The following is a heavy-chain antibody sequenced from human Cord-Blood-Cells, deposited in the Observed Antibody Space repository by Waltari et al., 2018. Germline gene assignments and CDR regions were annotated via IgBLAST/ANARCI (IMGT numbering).Heavy chain of an antibody. V-gene: IGHV1-46*01. D-gene: IGHD3-16*02. J-gene: IGHJ4*02. CDR1: GYTFTSYY. Sequence: QVQLVQSGAEVKKPGASVRVSCKASGYTFTSYYMHWVRRAPEQGLECMGIINPSGGSTSYAQKFQGRVTMTRDTSTSTVYMELSSLRSEDTAVYYCARDRNRDYVWGSYRYFDYWGQGTLVTVSS. CDR3: ARDRNRDYVWGSYRYFDY. CDR2: INPSGGST.